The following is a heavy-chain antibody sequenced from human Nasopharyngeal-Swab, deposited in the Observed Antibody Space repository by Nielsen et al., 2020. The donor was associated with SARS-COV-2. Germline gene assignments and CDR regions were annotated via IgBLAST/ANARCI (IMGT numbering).Heavy chain of an antibody. V-gene: IGHV3-23*01. CDR1: GFIFKNYD. Sequence: GESLKISCSASGFIFKNYDMNWVRQAPRRGLEWVSAISGADDSTKYADSVKGRFTISRDNSKNTLDLQMNSLRAENTAMYYCAKDRDSGDDSGEYYHYYGMDVWGQGTSVTVS. J-gene: IGHJ6*02. D-gene: IGHD5-12*01. CDR3: AKDRDSGDDSGEYYHYYGMDV. CDR2: ISGADDST.